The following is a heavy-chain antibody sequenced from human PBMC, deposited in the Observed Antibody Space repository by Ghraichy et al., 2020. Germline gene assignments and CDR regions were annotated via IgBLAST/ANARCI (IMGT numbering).Heavy chain of an antibody. J-gene: IGHJ3*02. CDR2: IYYSGST. CDR3: ARGRDFYCSGGSCYPHAFDI. CDR1: GGSISSYY. D-gene: IGHD2-15*01. Sequence: LSLPCTVSGGSISSYYWSWIRQPPGKGLEWIGYIYYSGSTNYNPSLKSRVTISVDTSKNQFSLKLSSVTAADTAVYYCARGRDFYCSGGSCYPHAFDIWGQGTMVTVSS. V-gene: IGHV4-59*01.